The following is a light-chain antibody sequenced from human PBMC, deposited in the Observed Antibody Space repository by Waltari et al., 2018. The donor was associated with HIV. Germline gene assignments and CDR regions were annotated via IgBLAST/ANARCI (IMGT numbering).Light chain of an antibody. CDR3: TSYTRSTNLL. CDR1: ISAGAGYAY. J-gene: IGLJ2*01. V-gene: IGLV2-8*01. Sequence: QSALTQPPSASGSPGQSVTISCTGPISAGAGYAYVSWYPHHPGKAPKLMLYEFTRRPSGVPDRFSCSKSANTASLTVSGLQAEDEADYYCTSYTRSTNLLFGGETKLTVL. CDR2: EFT.